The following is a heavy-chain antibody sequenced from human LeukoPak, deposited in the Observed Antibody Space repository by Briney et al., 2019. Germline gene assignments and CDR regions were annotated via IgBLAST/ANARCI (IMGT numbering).Heavy chain of an antibody. Sequence: GGSLRLSCAASGFTFSSYAMSWVRQAPGEGLEWVSAISGSGGSTYYADSVKGRFTISRDNSKNTLYLQMNSLRAEDTAVYYCAKGVGYSYGFDYWGQGTLVTVSS. CDR1: GFTFSSYA. J-gene: IGHJ4*02. D-gene: IGHD5-18*01. CDR3: AKGVGYSYGFDY. V-gene: IGHV3-23*01. CDR2: ISGSGGST.